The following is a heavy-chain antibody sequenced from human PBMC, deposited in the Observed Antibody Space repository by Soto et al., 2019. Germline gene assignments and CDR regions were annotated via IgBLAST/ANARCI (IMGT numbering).Heavy chain of an antibody. D-gene: IGHD3-22*01. CDR1: GFTFSTYA. J-gene: IGHJ4*01. V-gene: IGHV3-23*01. CDR2: IGGSDGST. CDR3: AKFDSRGYARAPFDY. Sequence: GGSLRLSCAASGFTFSTYAMSWVRQAPGKGLEWVSSIGGSDGSTFYADSVKGRFTISRDNSKNTLSLQMSSLRAEDTAIYYCAKFDSRGYARAPFDYWGHGTLVTVSS.